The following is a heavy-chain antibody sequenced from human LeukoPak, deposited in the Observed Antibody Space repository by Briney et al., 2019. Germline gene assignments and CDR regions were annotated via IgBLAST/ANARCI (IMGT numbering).Heavy chain of an antibody. CDR3: ARGYCSSTSCYSDGKDV. CDR1: GGSISSYY. V-gene: IGHV4-59*01. Sequence: SETLSLTCTVSGGSISSYYWSWIRQPPGKGLEWIGYIYYSGSTNYNPSLKSRVTISVDTSKNQFSLKLSSVTAADTAVYYCARGYCSSTSCYSDGKDVWGQGTTVTVSS. CDR2: IYYSGST. D-gene: IGHD2-2*02. J-gene: IGHJ6*02.